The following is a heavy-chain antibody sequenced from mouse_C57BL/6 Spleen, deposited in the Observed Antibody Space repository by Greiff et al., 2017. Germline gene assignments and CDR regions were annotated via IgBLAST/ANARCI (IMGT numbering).Heavy chain of an antibody. J-gene: IGHJ4*01. CDR1: GYTFTSYW. CDR3: ARGGLLGYYALGD. Sequence: QVQLQQPGAELVKPGASVKLSCKASGYTFTSYWMHWVKQRPGQGLEWLGMIHPNSGSTNYNEKFKGKATLTVDKSSSTAYMQLSSLTSEDSAVYYCARGGLLGYYALGDRGQGPSVSVAS. CDR2: IHPNSGST. D-gene: IGHD2-3*01. V-gene: IGHV1-64*01.